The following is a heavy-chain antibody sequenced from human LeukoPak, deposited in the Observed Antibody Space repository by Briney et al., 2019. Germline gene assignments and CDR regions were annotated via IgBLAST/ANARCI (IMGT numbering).Heavy chain of an antibody. Sequence: PSETLSLTCAVYGGSLSGYYWSWIRQPPGKGLEWIGEINHSGSTNYNPSLKSRVTISVDTSKNQFSLKLSSVTAADTAVYYCARGRVEVAGTLPFDYWGQGTLVTVSS. J-gene: IGHJ4*02. V-gene: IGHV4-34*01. CDR1: GGSLSGYY. CDR3: ARGRVEVAGTLPFDY. D-gene: IGHD6-19*01. CDR2: INHSGST.